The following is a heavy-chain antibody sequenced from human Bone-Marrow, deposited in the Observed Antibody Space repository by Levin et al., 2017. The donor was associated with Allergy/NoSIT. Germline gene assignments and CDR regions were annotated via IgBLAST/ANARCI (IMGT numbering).Heavy chain of an antibody. Sequence: SETLSLTCTVSGGSIDNTYYYWAWIRQPPRKGLEWIGCVYYTGSTYYSPSLNGRVAISIDTSHNQVSLRPRSVPAPGLAIYYCARERSGSQNCGDFDSWGQGNLVTVSS. V-gene: IGHV4-39*07. CDR1: GGSIDNTYYY. D-gene: IGHD2-15*01. CDR2: VYYTGST. J-gene: IGHJ4*01. CDR3: ARERSGSQNCGDFDS.